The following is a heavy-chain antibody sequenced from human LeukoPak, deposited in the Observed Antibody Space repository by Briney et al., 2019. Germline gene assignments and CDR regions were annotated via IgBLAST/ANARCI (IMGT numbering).Heavy chain of an antibody. Sequence: ASVKVSCKASGYTFTGYYMHWVRQAPGQGLEWMGWIKPNSGDTRSAENVQGRVTITRDTSISTAYMEPSSLRYDETAVYYCATNILVRDIINWFDPWGQGTLVTVSS. D-gene: IGHD3-10*01. CDR3: ATNILVRDIINWFDP. CDR1: GYTFTGYY. J-gene: IGHJ5*02. CDR2: IKPNSGDT. V-gene: IGHV1-2*02.